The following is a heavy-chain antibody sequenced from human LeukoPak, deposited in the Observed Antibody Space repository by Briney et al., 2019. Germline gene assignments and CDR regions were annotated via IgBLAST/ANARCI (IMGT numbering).Heavy chain of an antibody. D-gene: IGHD2/OR15-2a*01. V-gene: IGHV3-64D*09. CDR2: ISRNGGST. J-gene: IGHJ4*02. CDR1: GFTFSSFA. Sequence: EGSLRLSCSASGFTFSSFAMHWVRQAPGKGLEYVAAISRNGGSTYYADSVKGRFTISRDNSKSTLYLQMSSLRAEDTAVYLCVKDLRSDFMGVLARYLSYWGQGTLVTVSS. CDR3: VKDLRSDFMGVLARYLSY.